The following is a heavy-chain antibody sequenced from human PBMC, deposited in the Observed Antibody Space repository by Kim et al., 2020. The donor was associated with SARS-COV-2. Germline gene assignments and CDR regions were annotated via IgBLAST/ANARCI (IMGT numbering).Heavy chain of an antibody. CDR2: ISYDGSNK. V-gene: IGHV3-30*04. J-gene: IGHJ4*02. CDR1: GFTFSSYA. Sequence: GGSLRLSCAVSGFTFSSYAMHWVRQAPGKGLEWVAVISYDGSNKYYVDSVKGRFTISRDNSKNTLYLQMNSLRAEDTAVYYCARQYSSSWYPFDYWGQGT. D-gene: IGHD6-13*01. CDR3: ARQYSSSWYPFDY.